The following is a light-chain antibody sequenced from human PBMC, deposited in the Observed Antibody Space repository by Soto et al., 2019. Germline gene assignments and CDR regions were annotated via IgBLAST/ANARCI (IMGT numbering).Light chain of an antibody. CDR2: DAS. Sequence: EIVLTQSSATLSLSPGERATLSCRASQSVRTSVAWYQQQPGQAPRLLIYDASNRATGIPARFSGSGSGTDFTLTISSLQPKDFAVYYCQQRSNWPGTFGQGTKVEIK. V-gene: IGKV3-11*01. CDR1: QSVRTS. J-gene: IGKJ1*01. CDR3: QQRSNWPGT.